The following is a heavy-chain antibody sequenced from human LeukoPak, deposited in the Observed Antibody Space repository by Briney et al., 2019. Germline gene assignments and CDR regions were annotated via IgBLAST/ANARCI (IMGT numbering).Heavy chain of an antibody. Sequence: GGSLRLSCAASRFTFSSYGMHWVRQAPGKGLEWVAFIRYDGSNKYYADSVKGRFTISRDNSKNTLYLQMNSLRAEDTAVYYCAKIRLEESATGYWGQGTLVTVSS. J-gene: IGHJ4*02. D-gene: IGHD2-15*01. CDR1: RFTFSSYG. CDR2: IRYDGSNK. CDR3: AKIRLEESATGY. V-gene: IGHV3-30*02.